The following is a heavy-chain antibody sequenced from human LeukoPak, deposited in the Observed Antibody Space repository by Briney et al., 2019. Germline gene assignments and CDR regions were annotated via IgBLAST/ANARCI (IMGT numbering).Heavy chain of an antibody. Sequence: SETLSLTCTVSGGSISSSSYYWGWIRQPPGKGLEWIGYIYYSGSTNYNPSLKSRVTISVDTSKNQFSLKLSSVTAADTAVYYCAREYCGGDCYPDYWGQGTLVTVSS. CDR1: GGSISSSSYY. CDR2: IYYSGST. CDR3: AREYCGGDCYPDY. J-gene: IGHJ4*02. V-gene: IGHV4-61*01. D-gene: IGHD2-21*02.